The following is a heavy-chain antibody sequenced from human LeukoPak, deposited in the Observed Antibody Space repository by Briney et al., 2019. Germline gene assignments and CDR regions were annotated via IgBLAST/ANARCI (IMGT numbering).Heavy chain of an antibody. Sequence: PGGSLRLSCAASGFTFSSHAMSWVRQAPGRGLEWVSGISGSGSSTYYADSVKGRFTSSRDNSKNTLYLQMNSLRAEDTALYYCAKDRVGGIPDAFDIWGQGTMVTVSS. V-gene: IGHV3-23*01. J-gene: IGHJ3*02. CDR2: ISGSGSST. D-gene: IGHD3-10*01. CDR1: GFTFSSHA. CDR3: AKDRVGGIPDAFDI.